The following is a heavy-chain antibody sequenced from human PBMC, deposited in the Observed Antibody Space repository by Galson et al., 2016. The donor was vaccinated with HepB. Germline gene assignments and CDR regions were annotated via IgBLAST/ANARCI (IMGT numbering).Heavy chain of an antibody. CDR2: IYSGSGGNT. CDR3: SRALGGYCSGGSCYSGRHHGMDV. D-gene: IGHD2-15*01. Sequence: SLRLSCAASGFSVSDNYLSWVRQAPGKGLEWVSVIYSGSGGNTYYAGSVKGRITTSRDNSKNTLYLQMNSLGAEDTAIYYCSRALGGYCSGGSCYSGRHHGMDVWGQGTTVTVSS. V-gene: IGHV3-53*01. CDR1: GFSVSDNY. J-gene: IGHJ6*02.